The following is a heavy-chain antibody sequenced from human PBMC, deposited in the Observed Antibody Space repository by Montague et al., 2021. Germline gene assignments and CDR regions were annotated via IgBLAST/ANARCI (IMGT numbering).Heavy chain of an antibody. CDR3: AKDAGIVVVPARHFDY. Sequence: SLRLSCAASGFTFDDYAMHLVRQTPGKGLEWVSGISWNSGSIGYSDSVKGRFTTSRDNAKNSLYLQMNSLRAEDTALYYCAKDAGIVVVPARHFDYWGQGTLVTVSS. CDR1: GFTFDDYA. J-gene: IGHJ4*02. V-gene: IGHV3-9*01. CDR2: ISWNSGSI. D-gene: IGHD2-2*01.